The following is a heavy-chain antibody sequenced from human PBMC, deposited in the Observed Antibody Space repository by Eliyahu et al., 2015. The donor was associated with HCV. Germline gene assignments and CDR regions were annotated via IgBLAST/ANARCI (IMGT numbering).Heavy chain of an antibody. Sequence: QVQLQESGPGLVKPSETLSLTCTVSGGSVSSGSHYWSWIRQPPGKGLGWIAYIYYSGRIEDNPSLKSRVTMSIDTSKNQFSLNLRSVTAADTAVYYCARGTLASRDFDYWGQGILVTVSS. J-gene: IGHJ4*02. CDR1: GGSVSSGSHY. D-gene: IGHD1-7*01. V-gene: IGHV4-61*01. CDR2: IYYSGRI. CDR3: ARGTLASRDFDY.